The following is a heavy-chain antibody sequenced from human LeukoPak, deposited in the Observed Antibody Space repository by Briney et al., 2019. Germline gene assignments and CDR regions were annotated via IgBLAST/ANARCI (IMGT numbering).Heavy chain of an antibody. V-gene: IGHV4-31*03. Sequence: SETLSLTCTVSGGPINTGYYWNWIRQHPGKGLEWIGQISDSGNTNYNPSLKGRVTISVDTSQNQFSLKLSSVTAADTAVYYCARGDDHFDYWGQGSLVTVSS. J-gene: IGHJ4*02. CDR3: ARGDDHFDY. CDR1: GGPINTGYY. CDR2: ISDSGNT.